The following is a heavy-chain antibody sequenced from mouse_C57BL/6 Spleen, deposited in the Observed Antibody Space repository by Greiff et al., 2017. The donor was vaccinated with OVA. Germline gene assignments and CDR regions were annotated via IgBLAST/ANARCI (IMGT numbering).Heavy chain of an antibody. Sequence: QVQLQQSGAELVRPGASVTLSCKASGYTFTDYEMHWVKQTPVHGLEWIGAIDPETGGTAYNQKFKGKAILTADKSSSTAYMELRSLTSEDSAVYYCTRGPTVGYYYAMDYWGQGTSVTVSS. V-gene: IGHV1-15*01. CDR2: IDPETGGT. CDR3: TRGPTVGYYYAMDY. J-gene: IGHJ4*01. D-gene: IGHD1-1*01. CDR1: GYTFTDYE.